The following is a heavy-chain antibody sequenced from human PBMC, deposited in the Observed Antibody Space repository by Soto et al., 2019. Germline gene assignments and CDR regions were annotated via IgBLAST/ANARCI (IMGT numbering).Heavy chain of an antibody. Sequence: SLRLSCVAAGFSFDDYAVHWVRQGPGKGLEWVSVISGDSGTIGYGDSVKGRFTISRDNAKNSLLLRLNSLRTEDTAVYYCARGLGSFFTFDLWGLGTLVTVSS. D-gene: IGHD6-6*01. V-gene: IGHV3-9*01. J-gene: IGHJ4*02. CDR1: GFSFDDYA. CDR3: ARGLGSFFTFDL. CDR2: ISGDSGTI.